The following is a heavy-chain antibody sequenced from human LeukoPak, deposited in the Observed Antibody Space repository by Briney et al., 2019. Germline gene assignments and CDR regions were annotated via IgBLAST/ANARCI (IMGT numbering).Heavy chain of an antibody. CDR2: ISWNSGSI. CDR1: GFTFDDYA. CDR3: AKGRTSSSWYADY. J-gene: IGHJ4*02. D-gene: IGHD6-13*01. V-gene: IGHV3-9*03. Sequence: PGGSLRLSCAASGFTFDDYAMHWVRQAPGKGLGWVSGISWNSGSIGYADSVKGRFTISRDNAKNSLYLQMNSLRAEDMALYYCAKGRTSSSWYADYWGQGALVTVSS.